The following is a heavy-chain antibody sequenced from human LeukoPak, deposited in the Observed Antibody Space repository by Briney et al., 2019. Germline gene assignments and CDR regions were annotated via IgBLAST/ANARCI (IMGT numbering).Heavy chain of an antibody. CDR2: IHTSGTM. D-gene: IGHD3-22*01. Sequence: SETLSLTCSVSGASISTSAYYWSWIRQPAGRGLEWIGHIHTSGTMNYNASLKSRVRISVETSKNQFSLRLSSVTAADTAVYFCARGILRDYYDSSGFYHRGGVGYWGQGTLVTVSS. J-gene: IGHJ4*02. V-gene: IGHV4-61*09. CDR1: GASISTSAYY. CDR3: ARGILRDYYDSSGFYHRGGVGY.